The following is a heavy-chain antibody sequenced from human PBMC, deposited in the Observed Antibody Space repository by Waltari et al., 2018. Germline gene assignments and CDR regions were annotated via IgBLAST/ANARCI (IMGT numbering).Heavy chain of an antibody. J-gene: IGHJ4*02. Sequence: QVQLQESGPGLVKPSETLSLTCTVSGYSISSGYYWGWLRQPPGKGLEWIGSIYHSGSTYYNPSLKSRVTISVDTSKNQFSLKLSSVTAADTAVYYCARAGYSGYDIDYWGQGTLVTVSS. CDR3: ARAGYSGYDIDY. CDR2: IYHSGST. CDR1: GYSISSGYY. D-gene: IGHD5-12*01. V-gene: IGHV4-38-2*02.